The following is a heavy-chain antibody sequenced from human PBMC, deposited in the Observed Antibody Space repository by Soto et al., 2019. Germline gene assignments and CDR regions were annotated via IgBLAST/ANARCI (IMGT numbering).Heavy chain of an antibody. J-gene: IGHJ4*02. V-gene: IGHV4-31*01. D-gene: IGHD2-15*01. CDR2: TYYSGST. CDR1: GGSISSGGYN. CDR3: ARVAVGSCYCLDY. Sequence: QVQLQESGPGLVKPSQTVSLTCNVSGGSISSGGYNWSWIRQHPGKGLEWIVYTYYSGSTYYNPFLKSLVTITADRSKNQYSLRLSSVTAADTYVDYCARVAVGSCYCLDYWGQGTLVTVSS.